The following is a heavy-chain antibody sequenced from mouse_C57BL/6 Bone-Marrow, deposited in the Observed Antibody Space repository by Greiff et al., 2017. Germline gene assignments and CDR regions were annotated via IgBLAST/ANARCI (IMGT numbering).Heavy chain of an antibody. CDR3: ARVEWDYAESERLAY. D-gene: IGHD1-1*01. J-gene: IGHJ3*01. Sequence: QVQLQQSGAELARPGASVKLSCKASGYTFTSYGISWVKQRTGQGLEWIGEIYPRSGNTYYNEKFKGKATLTADKSSSTAYMELRSLTSEDSAVYFCARVEWDYAESERLAYWGQGTLVTVSA. CDR1: GYTFTSYG. V-gene: IGHV1-81*01. CDR2: IYPRSGNT.